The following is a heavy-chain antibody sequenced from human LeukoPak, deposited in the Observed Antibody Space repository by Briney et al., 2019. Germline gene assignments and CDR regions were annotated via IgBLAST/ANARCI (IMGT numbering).Heavy chain of an antibody. CDR1: GYSISSGYY. CDR3: ARRRYYYMDV. Sequence: SETLTLTCTVSGYSISSGYYWGWIRQPPGKGLEWIGSIYHSGSTYYNPSLKSRVTISVDTSKNQFSLKLSSVTAADTAVYYCARRRYYYMDVWGKGTTVTVSS. CDR2: IYHSGST. J-gene: IGHJ6*03. V-gene: IGHV4-38-2*02.